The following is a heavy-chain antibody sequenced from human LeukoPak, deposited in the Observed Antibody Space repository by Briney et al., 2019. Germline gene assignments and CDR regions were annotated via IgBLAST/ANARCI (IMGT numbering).Heavy chain of an antibody. J-gene: IGHJ3*02. Sequence: PSETLSLTCTVSSGSINSGSYSWTWIRQPAGKGLEWIGRIHISGSTDYTPSLKSRVTISVDTSKNQFSLKLSSVTAADTAVYYCARADRSGYCGNVVAFDIWGQGTMVTVSS. CDR2: IHISGST. V-gene: IGHV4-61*02. CDR3: ARADRSGYCGNVVAFDI. CDR1: SGSINSGSYS. D-gene: IGHD3-22*01.